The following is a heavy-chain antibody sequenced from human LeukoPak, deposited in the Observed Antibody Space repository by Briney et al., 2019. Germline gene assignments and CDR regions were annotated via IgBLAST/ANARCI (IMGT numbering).Heavy chain of an antibody. CDR2: ISYDGSNK. V-gene: IGHV3-30*04. CDR1: GFTFSSYA. J-gene: IGHJ4*02. D-gene: IGHD5-12*01. Sequence: GGSLRLSCAASGFTFSSYAMHWVRQAPGKGLEWVAVISYDGSNKYYADSVKGRFTISRDNSKNTLYLQMNSLRAEDTAVYYCAREAPLRPGGYWGQGTLVTVSS. CDR3: AREAPLRPGGY.